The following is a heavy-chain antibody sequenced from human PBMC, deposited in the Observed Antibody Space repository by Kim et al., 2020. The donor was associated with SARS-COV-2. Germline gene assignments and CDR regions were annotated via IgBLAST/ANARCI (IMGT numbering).Heavy chain of an antibody. V-gene: IGHV3-23*01. Sequence: GGSLRLSCAASGFIFRNFAMTWVRQAPGMGLEWVSVISGNGGSTYYTASVRGRFTISRDNSDNTLFLHMGSLSAEDTAIYYCARVRGMVAATGYFDFWGQGILVTVSS. J-gene: IGHJ4*02. CDR2: ISGNGGST. CDR1: GFIFRNFA. D-gene: IGHD1-26*01. CDR3: ARVRGMVAATGYFDF.